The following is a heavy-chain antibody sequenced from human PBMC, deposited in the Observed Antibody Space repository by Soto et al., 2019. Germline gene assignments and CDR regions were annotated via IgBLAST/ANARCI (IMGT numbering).Heavy chain of an antibody. CDR1: GFNFDDYA. Sequence: VQLVESGGGLVQPGRSLRVSCAASGFNFDDYAMHWVRQAPGKGLEWVSGISWNSGSVAYADSVKGRFTISRDNAKNSLYLQMNSLRPDETAFYYCARDLTATETAPDYWGQGILVTVSS. J-gene: IGHJ4*01. CDR3: ARDLTATETAPDY. D-gene: IGHD5-18*01. CDR2: ISWNSGSV. V-gene: IGHV3-9*01.